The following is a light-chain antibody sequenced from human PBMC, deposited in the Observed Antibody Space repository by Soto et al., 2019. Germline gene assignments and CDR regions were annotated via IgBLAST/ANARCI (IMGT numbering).Light chain of an antibody. Sequence: EIVLTQSPATLSLSPGERAALSCRASQSVGSHLAWYQQKPGQPPRLLIYYASNRATGIPARFSGSGSGTDFTLTISSLEPEDFAVYYCQHRTNWPPVTFGQGTRLEIK. CDR3: QHRTNWPPVT. J-gene: IGKJ5*01. V-gene: IGKV3-11*01. CDR2: YAS. CDR1: QSVGSH.